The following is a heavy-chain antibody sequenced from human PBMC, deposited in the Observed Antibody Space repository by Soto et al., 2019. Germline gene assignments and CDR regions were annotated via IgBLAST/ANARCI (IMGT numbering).Heavy chain of an antibody. Sequence: ASVKVSCKASGDPLTTYDINWVRQATGHGLEWMGWINPNRGNMGYAQRFQGRVTMTRDTAIRTAYMEVSSLRSDDTAVYYCARGRASGSYYLLDYWGQGTMVTVSS. J-gene: IGHJ4*02. CDR1: GDPLTTYD. CDR3: ARGRASGSYYLLDY. D-gene: IGHD3-10*01. CDR2: INPNRGNM. V-gene: IGHV1-8*01.